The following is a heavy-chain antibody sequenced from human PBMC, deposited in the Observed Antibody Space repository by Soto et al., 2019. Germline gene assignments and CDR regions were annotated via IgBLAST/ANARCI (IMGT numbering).Heavy chain of an antibody. Sequence: QMQLVQSGPEVKKPGTSVKVSCKASGFTFSHSAMQWVRQARGQSLEWIGWVVVGSGNTNYAQKFQVRVTISWDMSTNTAHMDLSSLRSEDTAVYYCAGESYYESNGTKGRMDWGQGTLVTVSS. J-gene: IGHJ4*02. CDR2: VVVGSGNT. D-gene: IGHD3-22*01. CDR3: AGESYYESNGTKGRMD. V-gene: IGHV1-58*02. CDR1: GFTFSHSA.